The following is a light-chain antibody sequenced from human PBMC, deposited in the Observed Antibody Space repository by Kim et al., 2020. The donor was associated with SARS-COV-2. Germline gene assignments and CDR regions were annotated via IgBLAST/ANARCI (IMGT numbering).Light chain of an antibody. CDR3: QQYGSSHT. J-gene: IGKJ2*01. Sequence: GERAALTCRASQRVNSNYLAWYQQKPTEAPRVLIYGASSRAPGITDRFTGSGSGTDFTLTISRLEPEDFAVYYCQQYGSSHTLGQGTKLEIK. V-gene: IGKV3-20*01. CDR1: QRVNSNY. CDR2: GAS.